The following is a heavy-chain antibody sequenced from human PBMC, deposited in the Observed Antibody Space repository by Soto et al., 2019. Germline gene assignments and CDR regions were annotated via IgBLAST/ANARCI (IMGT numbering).Heavy chain of an antibody. CDR1: GYTFTSYG. CDR2: ISAYNGNT. CDR3: ARGRPLHRDCSSTSWYSPYYYYYGMDV. J-gene: IGHJ6*02. V-gene: IGHV1-18*04. D-gene: IGHD2-2*02. Sequence: GASVKVSCNASGYTFTSYGISWVRPAPGQGLEWMGWISAYNGNTNYAQKLQGRVTMTTDTAKSTAYMELRSLRSDGTAVYYCARGRPLHRDCSSTSWYSPYYYYYGMDVWG.